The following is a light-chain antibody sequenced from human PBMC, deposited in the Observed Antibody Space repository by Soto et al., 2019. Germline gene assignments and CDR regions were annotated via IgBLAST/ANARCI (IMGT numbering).Light chain of an antibody. V-gene: IGLV2-14*01. CDR1: SSDVGGYNY. Sequence: QSALTQPASVSGSPGQSITISCTGTSSDVGGYNYVSWYQQHPGKAPKLMIYEVSNRPSGVSNRFSGSKSGNTASLTISGLQAADEADYYCSSYTSTNTLEVFGGGTKLTVL. CDR2: EVS. CDR3: SSYTSTNTLEV. J-gene: IGLJ3*02.